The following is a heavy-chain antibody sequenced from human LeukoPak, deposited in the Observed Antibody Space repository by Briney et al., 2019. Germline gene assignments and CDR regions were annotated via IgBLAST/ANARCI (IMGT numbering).Heavy chain of an antibody. V-gene: IGHV4-59*12. D-gene: IGHD6-13*01. Sequence: SETLSLTRTVSGGSISSFFWSWIRQPPGKGLEWIGYIYHSGSTYYNPSLKSRVTISVDRSKNQFSLKLSSVTAADTAVYYCARVAAAGKKGIDYWGQGTLVTVSS. J-gene: IGHJ4*02. CDR2: IYHSGST. CDR1: GGSISSFF. CDR3: ARVAAAGKKGIDY.